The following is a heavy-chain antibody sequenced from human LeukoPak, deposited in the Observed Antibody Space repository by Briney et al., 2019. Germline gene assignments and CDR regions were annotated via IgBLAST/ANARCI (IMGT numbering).Heavy chain of an antibody. J-gene: IGHJ4*02. CDR3: ARFPGGIGSPLYYFHS. CDR1: GFTFTDDA. CDR2: ISAESDYI. D-gene: IGHD3-16*01. Sequence: GGSLRLSCTASGFTFTDDAMNWVRQAPGKGLEWVSSISAESDYIYYADSVRGRFTISRDNAETSVYLQMNSLKAEDTAVYYCARFPGGIGSPLYYFHSWGQGTRVTVSP. V-gene: IGHV3-21*01.